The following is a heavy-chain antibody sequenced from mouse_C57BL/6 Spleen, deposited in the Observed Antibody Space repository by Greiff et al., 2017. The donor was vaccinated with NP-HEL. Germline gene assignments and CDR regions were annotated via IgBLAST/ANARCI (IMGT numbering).Heavy chain of an antibody. J-gene: IGHJ3*01. CDR1: GFTFSSYA. Sequence: EVKLVESGEGLVKPGGSLKLSCAASGFTFSSYAMSWVRQTPEKRLEWVAYISSGGDYIYYADTVKGRFTISRDNARNTLYLQMSSLKSEDTAMYYCTREDDYDGPAWFAYWGQGTLVTVSA. CDR3: TREDDYDGPAWFAY. V-gene: IGHV5-9-1*02. CDR2: ISSGGDYI. D-gene: IGHD2-4*01.